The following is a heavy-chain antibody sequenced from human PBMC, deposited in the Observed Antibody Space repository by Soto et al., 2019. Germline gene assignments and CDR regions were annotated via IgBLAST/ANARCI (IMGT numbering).Heavy chain of an antibody. D-gene: IGHD6-13*01. V-gene: IGHV3-30*18. J-gene: IGHJ2*01. CDR2: ISYDGSNK. Sequence: VQLVESGGGVVQPGRSLRLSCAASGFTFSSYGMHWVRQAPGKGLEWVAVISYDGSNKYYADSVKGRFTISRDNSKNTLYLQMNSLRAEDTAVYYCAKGRGEQQRKRYTYWYFDLWGRGTLVTVSS. CDR1: GFTFSSYG. CDR3: AKGRGEQQRKRYTYWYFDL.